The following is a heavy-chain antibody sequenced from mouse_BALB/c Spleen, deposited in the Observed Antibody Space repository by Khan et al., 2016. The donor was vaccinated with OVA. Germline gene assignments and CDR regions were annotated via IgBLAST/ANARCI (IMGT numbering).Heavy chain of an antibody. CDR1: GFSLPNYS. V-gene: IGHV2-2*02. CDR2: ICSAGST. Sequence: VQLQESGPGLVQPSQSLSITCTVSGFSLPNYSVHWVRQSPGKGLEWLGVICSAGSTDYNEAFISRLTISKDNSRSKVFFKMNNLQPNDTAIYNGARRGYDYGRGALFAYWGQGTLVTVSA. CDR3: ARRGYDYGRGALFAY. D-gene: IGHD2-4*01. J-gene: IGHJ3*01.